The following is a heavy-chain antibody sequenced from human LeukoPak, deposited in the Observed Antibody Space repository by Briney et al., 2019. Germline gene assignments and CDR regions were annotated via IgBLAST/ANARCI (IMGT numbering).Heavy chain of an antibody. CDR1: GGSFTDYY. Sequence: SETLSLTCAVYGGSFTDYYWSWIRRPPGKGLEWIGEINHSGYTNYNPSLKSRVSVSVDTSKNQFSLKLSSVTAADTAVYYCARGQYTGYPTHWGQGTLVTVSS. J-gene: IGHJ4*02. V-gene: IGHV4-34*01. CDR2: INHSGYT. D-gene: IGHD5-12*01. CDR3: ARGQYTGYPTH.